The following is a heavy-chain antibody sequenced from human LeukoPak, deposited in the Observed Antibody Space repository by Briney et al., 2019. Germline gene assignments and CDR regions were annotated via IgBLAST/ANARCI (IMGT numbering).Heavy chain of an antibody. J-gene: IGHJ2*01. CDR2: VYYSGST. Sequence: SETLSLTCTVSGGSVSSGTYYWSWIRQPPGKGLEWIGYVYYSGSTKYNPSLKSRVTISVDTSKNQFSLKLSSVTAADTAVYYCARVGYSSGWSHFDLWGRGTLVTVSS. CDR1: GGSVSSGTYY. V-gene: IGHV4-61*01. D-gene: IGHD6-19*01. CDR3: ARVGYSSGWSHFDL.